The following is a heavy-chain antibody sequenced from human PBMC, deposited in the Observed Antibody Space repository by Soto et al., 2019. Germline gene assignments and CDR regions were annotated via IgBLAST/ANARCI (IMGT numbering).Heavy chain of an antibody. CDR3: ARVTKYSSGIDY. Sequence: QVQLVESGGGLVKPGGSLRLSCADSGFTLRDHDMTWVRQAPGKGLEWVSYIRSSSTYIHYADSVKGRFTISRDNAQNSLYLQMNSLRVDDTAVYDCARVTKYSSGIDYWGQGTLVTVSS. CDR1: GFTLRDHD. CDR2: IRSSSTYI. J-gene: IGHJ4*02. V-gene: IGHV3-11*05. D-gene: IGHD6-19*01.